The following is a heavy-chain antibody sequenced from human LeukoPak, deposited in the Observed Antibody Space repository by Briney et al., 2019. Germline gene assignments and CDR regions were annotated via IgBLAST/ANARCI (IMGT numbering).Heavy chain of an antibody. J-gene: IGHJ4*02. CDR3: AAYDSSGYYLKNGFDY. CDR1: GGSFSGCY. Sequence: PSETLSLTCAVYGGSFSGCYWSWIRQPPGKGLEWIGEINHSGSTNYNPSLKSRVTISVDTSKNQFSLKLSSVTAADTAVYYCAAYDSSGYYLKNGFDYWGQGTLVTVSS. V-gene: IGHV4-34*01. D-gene: IGHD3-22*01. CDR2: INHSGST.